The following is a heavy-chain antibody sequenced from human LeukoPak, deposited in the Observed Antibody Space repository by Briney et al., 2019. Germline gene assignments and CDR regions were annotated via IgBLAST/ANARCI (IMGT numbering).Heavy chain of an antibody. Sequence: SETLSLTCTVSSGSMSGHYWSWIRQSPGKGLQWVGYIYYSGKTYYNPSLQSQVTMSVDTSKSHFSLRLTSVTAADTALYYCARLLDNDANGYPDTFDMWGLGTMVTVSS. CDR2: IYYSGKT. CDR1: SGSMSGHY. D-gene: IGHD4/OR15-4a*01. J-gene: IGHJ3*02. V-gene: IGHV4-59*11. CDR3: ARLLDNDANGYPDTFDM.